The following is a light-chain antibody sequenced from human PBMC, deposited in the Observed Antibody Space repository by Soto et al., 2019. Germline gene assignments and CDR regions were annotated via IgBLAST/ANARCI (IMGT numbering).Light chain of an antibody. CDR3: QQRSNWPPLFT. CDR1: QSVSSY. J-gene: IGKJ3*01. V-gene: IGKV3-11*01. Sequence: EIVLTQSPATLSLSPGERATLSCRASQSVSSYLAWYQQQPGQAPRLLIYDASNRATGIPARFSGSGSGTDFTLSIGSLEAEDFAVYYWQQRSNWPPLFTFGPVNKVDIK. CDR2: DAS.